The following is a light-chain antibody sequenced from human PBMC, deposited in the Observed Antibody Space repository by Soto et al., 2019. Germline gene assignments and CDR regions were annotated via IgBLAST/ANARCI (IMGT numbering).Light chain of an antibody. J-gene: IGLJ1*01. CDR1: RSNIGSKT. V-gene: IGLV1-44*01. CDR3: ATWDASLNGL. Sequence: QSVLTQPPSASGTPGQRVTISCSGSRSNIGSKTVIWYQQLPGTAPKLLIYSNNQRPSGVPDRFSGSKSGTSASLSISGLQSEDEADYYCATWDASLNGLFGPGTKLTVL. CDR2: SNN.